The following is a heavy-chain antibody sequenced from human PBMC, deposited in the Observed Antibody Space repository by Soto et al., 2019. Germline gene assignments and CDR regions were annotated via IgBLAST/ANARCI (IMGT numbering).Heavy chain of an antibody. D-gene: IGHD1-7*01. Sequence: QITMKESGPTLVKPRQTLTLTCTFSGFSLSTSGVGVGWIRQPPGKALEWLVLIYWDSNKRYSPSLKSRLTIPKDTYKNQVVLTITNMDPVEKDTYYCAHSKNPPYNWNYECYFDYWGQGTLVTVSS. CDR2: IYWDSNK. J-gene: IGHJ4*02. V-gene: IGHV2-5*02. CDR1: GFSLSTSGVG. CDR3: AHSKNPPYNWNYECYFDY.